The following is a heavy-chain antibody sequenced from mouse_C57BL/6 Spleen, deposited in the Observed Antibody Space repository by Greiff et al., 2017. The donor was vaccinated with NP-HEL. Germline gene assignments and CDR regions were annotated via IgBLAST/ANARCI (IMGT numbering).Heavy chain of an antibody. J-gene: IGHJ2*01. CDR3: ARQAYSNSHYFDY. CDR1: GFTFSDYY. Sequence: EVKLMESGGGLVQPGGSLKLSCAASGFTFSDYYMYWFRQTPEKRLEWVAYISNGGGSTYYPDTVKGRFTISRDNAKNTLYLQMSRLKSEDTAMYYCARQAYSNSHYFDYWGQGTTLTVSS. D-gene: IGHD2-5*01. V-gene: IGHV5-12*01. CDR2: ISNGGGST.